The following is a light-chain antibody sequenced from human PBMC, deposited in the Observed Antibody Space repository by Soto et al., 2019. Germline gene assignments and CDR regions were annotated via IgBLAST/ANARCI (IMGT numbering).Light chain of an antibody. CDR1: SSDIGRYDY. Sequence: QAALTQPASVSGSPGQSITISCTGTSSDIGRYDYVYWYQQFPGKAPKLMIYRVINRPSGVSDRFSGSKSGNSASLSISGLQPEDEASYFCGSYTSATTWVFGGGTQLTVL. CDR3: GSYTSATTWV. CDR2: RVI. J-gene: IGLJ3*02. V-gene: IGLV2-14*03.